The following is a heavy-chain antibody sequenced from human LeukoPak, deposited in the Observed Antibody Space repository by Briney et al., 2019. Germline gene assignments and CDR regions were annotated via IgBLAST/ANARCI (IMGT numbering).Heavy chain of an antibody. V-gene: IGHV3-21*01. D-gene: IGHD2-15*01. J-gene: IGHJ4*02. CDR2: ISSSSSYI. Sequence: GGSLRLSCAASGFTFSSYSMNWVRRAPGKGLEWVSSISSSSSYIYYADSVKGRFTISRDNAKNSLYLQMNSLRAEDTAVHYCARAPLGYCSGGSCYDLDYWGQGTLVTVSS. CDR3: ARAPLGYCSGGSCYDLDY. CDR1: GFTFSSYS.